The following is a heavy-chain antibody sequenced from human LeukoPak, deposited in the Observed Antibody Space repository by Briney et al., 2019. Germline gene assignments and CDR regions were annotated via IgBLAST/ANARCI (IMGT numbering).Heavy chain of an antibody. CDR2: ISDGGGTT. CDR3: AKSYGDYLGYFDS. V-gene: IGHV3-23*01. CDR1: GFTFSSCA. J-gene: IGHJ4*01. Sequence: PGGSTRLCCAASGFTFSSCAMSWVRQAPGKGLEWVSGISDGGGTTNYADAVKGRFTISRDKSKNTLFLQMNSLRAEDTAVYYCAKSYGDYLGYFDSWGHGNLGSVSS. D-gene: IGHD4-17*01.